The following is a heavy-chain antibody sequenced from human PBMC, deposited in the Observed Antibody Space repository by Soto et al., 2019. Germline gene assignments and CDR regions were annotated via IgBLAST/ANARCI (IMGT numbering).Heavy chain of an antibody. CDR2: IYPGDSDT. CDR1: GYSFTRYF. J-gene: IGHJ4*02. Sequence: ESLNLSCTVSGYSFTRYFIGCVRQMPGKGLEWMGIIYPGDSDTRYSPSFQGQVTISADKSISTAYLQWSSLKASDTAMYYCAIRGIAAAGLDYWGQGTLVTAPQ. V-gene: IGHV5-51*01. CDR3: AIRGIAAAGLDY. D-gene: IGHD6-13*01.